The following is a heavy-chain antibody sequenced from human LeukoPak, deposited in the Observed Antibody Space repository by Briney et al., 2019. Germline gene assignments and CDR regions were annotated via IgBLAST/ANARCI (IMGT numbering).Heavy chain of an antibody. CDR2: ISYDGSNK. Sequence: GGSLRLSCAASGFTFSSYGMHWVRQAPGKGLEWEAVISYDGSNKYYADSVKGRFTISRDNSKNTLYLQMNSLRAEDTAVYYCAKARPRVSFDYWGQGTLVTVSS. J-gene: IGHJ4*02. CDR3: AKARPRVSFDY. CDR1: GFTFSSYG. V-gene: IGHV3-30*18. D-gene: IGHD5/OR15-5a*01.